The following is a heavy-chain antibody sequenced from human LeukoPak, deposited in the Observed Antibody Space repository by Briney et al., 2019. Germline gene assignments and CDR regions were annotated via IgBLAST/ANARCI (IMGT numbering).Heavy chain of an antibody. CDR3: ARADSSSWYLRHYCGMDV. V-gene: IGHV1-46*01. D-gene: IGHD6-13*01. J-gene: IGHJ6*02. Sequence: ASVKVSCKASGHTFTSYYMHWVRQAPGQGLEWMGIINPSGGSTSYAQKFQGRVTMTRDTSTSTVYMELSSLRSEDTAVYYCARADSSSWYLRHYCGMDVWGQGTTVTVSS. CDR1: GHTFTSYY. CDR2: INPSGGST.